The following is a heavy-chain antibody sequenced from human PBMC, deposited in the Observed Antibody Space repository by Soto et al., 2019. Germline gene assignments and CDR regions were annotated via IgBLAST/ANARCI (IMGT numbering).Heavy chain of an antibody. CDR1: GYTLSELS. CDR2: FDAEDGET. CDR3: PTPVPPPTSSGWYTPGY. Sequence: ASVKVSCKVSGYTLSELSMSWVRQAPCKGLEWMGGFDAEDGETIYAQKLRGRVTMTEDTSTDTAYMELSSLRSEDTAVYYCPTPVPPPTSSGWYTPGYWGQGTLVTVSS. J-gene: IGHJ4*02. V-gene: IGHV1-24*01. D-gene: IGHD6-19*01.